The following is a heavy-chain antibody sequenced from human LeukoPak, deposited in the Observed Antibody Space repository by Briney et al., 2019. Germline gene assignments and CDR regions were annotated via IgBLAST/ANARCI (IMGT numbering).Heavy chain of an antibody. J-gene: IGHJ4*02. Sequence: GGSLRLSCAGFGFTFTSYGMHWVRQAPGKGLEWVANIWYDGSNKNYAASVKGRFTISRDNSKTLYLQMNSLTVGDTAVYYCATARNDYDSNGFSALDYWGQGTLVTVS. V-gene: IGHV3-33*01. CDR3: ATARNDYDSNGFSALDY. D-gene: IGHD3-22*01. CDR2: IWYDGSNK. CDR1: GFTFTSYG.